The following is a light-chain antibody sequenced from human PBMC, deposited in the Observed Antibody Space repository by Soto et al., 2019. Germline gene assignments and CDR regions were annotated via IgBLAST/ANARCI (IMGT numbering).Light chain of an antibody. V-gene: IGKV2-30*01. Sequence: DVVMTQSPLSLPVTLGQPASISCRSSQSLVYSDGNTYLNWFQQRPGQSPRRLIYKVSNRDSGVPDRFSGSGSATDFTLSISRVEADDAGVYYCMQGISFRFGQGTKVDIK. J-gene: IGKJ1*01. CDR2: KVS. CDR3: MQGISFR. CDR1: QSLVYSDGNTY.